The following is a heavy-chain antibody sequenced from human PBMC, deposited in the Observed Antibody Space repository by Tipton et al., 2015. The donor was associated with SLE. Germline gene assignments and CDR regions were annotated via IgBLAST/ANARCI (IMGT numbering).Heavy chain of an antibody. V-gene: IGHV4-59*11. J-gene: IGHJ4*02. Sequence: TLSLTCSVSGGSISSHYWHWIRQSPGKGLEWIGEIDHYGSTNYSPSLKSRVTISVDKSRNQFSLKLTSVTAADTAVYYCAKDYNYDYPDYNWGQGTLVTVSS. CDR2: IDHYGST. CDR1: GGSISSHY. D-gene: IGHD4-17*01. CDR3: AKDYNYDYPDYN.